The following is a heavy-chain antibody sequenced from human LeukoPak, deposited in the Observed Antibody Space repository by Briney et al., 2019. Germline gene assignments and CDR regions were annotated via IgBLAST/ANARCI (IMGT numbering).Heavy chain of an antibody. CDR2: VYHSGST. D-gene: IGHD6-13*01. J-gene: IGHJ6*03. Sequence: SETLSLTCTVSGGSISSSSYYWGWIRQPPGKGLEWIGEVYHSGSTNYNPSLKSRVTISVDKSKNQFSLKLNSLTAADTAVYYCARGFRGAADTYYYYYYMDVWGKGTTVTVSS. CDR3: ARGFRGAADTYYYYYYMDV. CDR1: GGSISSSSYY. V-gene: IGHV4-39*07.